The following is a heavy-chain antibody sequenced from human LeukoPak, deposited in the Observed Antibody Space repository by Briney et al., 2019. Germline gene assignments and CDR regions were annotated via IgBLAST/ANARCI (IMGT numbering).Heavy chain of an antibody. D-gene: IGHD6-13*01. CDR1: GYTFTGYY. V-gene: IGHV1-2*02. CDR3: ARGSISAADSH. Sequence: GASVKVSCKASGYTFTGYYMHWVRQAPGQGLEWVGWINPSSGGTNYAQKFQGRVAMTRDTSINTAYLELSRLKSDDTAVFFCARGSISAADSHWGRGTLVIVSS. CDR2: INPSSGGT. J-gene: IGHJ4*02.